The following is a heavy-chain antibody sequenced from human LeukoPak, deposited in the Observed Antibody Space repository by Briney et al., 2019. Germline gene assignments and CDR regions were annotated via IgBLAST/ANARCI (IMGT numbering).Heavy chain of an antibody. J-gene: IGHJ6*03. CDR2: INHSGST. CDR1: GGSFSGYY. V-gene: IGHV4-34*01. Sequence: SETLSLTCADYGGSFSGYYWSWIRQPPGKGLEWIGEINHSGSTNYNPSLKSRVTISVDTSKNQFSLKLSSVTAADTVVYYCARGRGPAAGSYYYYYMDVWGKGTTVTVSS. D-gene: IGHD2-2*01. CDR3: ARGRGPAAGSYYYYYMDV.